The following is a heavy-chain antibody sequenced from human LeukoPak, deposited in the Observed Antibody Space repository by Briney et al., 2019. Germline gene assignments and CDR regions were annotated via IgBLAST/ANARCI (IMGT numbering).Heavy chain of an antibody. Sequence: SETLSLTCTVSGGSISSYYWSWIRQPPGKGLEWIGYIYTSGSTNYNPSLKSRVTISVDTSKNQFPLKLSSVTAADTAVYYCAREGSSSWYALDYWGQGTLVTVSS. J-gene: IGHJ4*02. CDR3: AREGSSSWYALDY. CDR2: IYTSGST. D-gene: IGHD6-13*01. CDR1: GGSISSYY. V-gene: IGHV4-4*09.